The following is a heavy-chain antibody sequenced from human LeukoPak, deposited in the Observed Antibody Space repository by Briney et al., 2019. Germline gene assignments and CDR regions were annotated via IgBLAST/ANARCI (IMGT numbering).Heavy chain of an antibody. V-gene: IGHV3-30*18. J-gene: IGHJ4*02. Sequence: GGSLRLSCAASGFTFSSYGMHWVRQAPGKGLEWVAVTSYDGSNKYYADSVKGRFTISRDNSKNTLYLQMNSLRAEDTAVYYCAKDRAYYYDSSGFDYWGQGTLVTVSS. CDR3: AKDRAYYYDSSGFDY. CDR2: TSYDGSNK. CDR1: GFTFSSYG. D-gene: IGHD3-22*01.